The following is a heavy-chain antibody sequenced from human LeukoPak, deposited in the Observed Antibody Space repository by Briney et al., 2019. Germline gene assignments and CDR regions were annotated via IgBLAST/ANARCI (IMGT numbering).Heavy chain of an antibody. D-gene: IGHD6-13*01. CDR2: IRNDGRTQ. J-gene: IGHJ4*02. Sequence: PGGSLRLSCTASGFSFSSYGMHWVRQAPGKGLEWVAFIRNDGRTQYYTDSVKGRFTISRDNSKNTLYLQMNSLRVEDTAVFHCAKFYGGSWYSSFDYWGQGTLVTVSS. V-gene: IGHV3-30*02. CDR3: AKFYGGSWYSSFDY. CDR1: GFSFSSYG.